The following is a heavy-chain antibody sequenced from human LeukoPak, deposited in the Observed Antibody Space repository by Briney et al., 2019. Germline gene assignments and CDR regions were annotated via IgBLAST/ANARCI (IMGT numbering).Heavy chain of an antibody. J-gene: IGHJ5*02. Sequence: SETLSLTCTVSGGSISSSSYYWGWIRQPPGKGLEWIGGIYYSGSTYYNPSLKSRVTISVDTSKNQFSLKLSSVTAADTAVYYCARHLGYCSSTSCYTIIGWFDPWGQGTLVTVSS. CDR1: GGSISSSSYY. V-gene: IGHV4-39*01. CDR2: IYYSGST. CDR3: ARHLGYCSSTSCYTIIGWFDP. D-gene: IGHD2-2*02.